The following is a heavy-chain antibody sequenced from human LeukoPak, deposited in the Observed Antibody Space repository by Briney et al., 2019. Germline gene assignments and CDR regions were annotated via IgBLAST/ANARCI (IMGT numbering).Heavy chain of an antibody. CDR1: GFTFSSYG. Sequence: GRSLRLSCAASGFTFSSYGMHGVLQAPGKGLEWVAVIWYDGSNKYYADSVKGRFTISRDNSKNTLYLQMNSLRAEDTAVYYCARGPGSGYYYYFDYWGQGTLVTVSS. D-gene: IGHD3-22*01. V-gene: IGHV3-33*01. CDR2: IWYDGSNK. CDR3: ARGPGSGYYYYFDY. J-gene: IGHJ4*02.